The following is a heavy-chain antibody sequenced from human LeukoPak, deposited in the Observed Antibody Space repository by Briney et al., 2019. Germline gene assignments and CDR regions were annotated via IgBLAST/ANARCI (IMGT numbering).Heavy chain of an antibody. V-gene: IGHV3-21*01. D-gene: IGHD3-16*01. J-gene: IGHJ3*02. Sequence: GSLRLSCAASGFTFSSYSMNWVRQAPGKGLEWVSSISSSSSYIYYADSVKGRFTISRDNAKNSLYLQMNSLRAEDTAVYYCARLGVPSDAFDTWGQGTMVTVSS. CDR2: ISSSSSYI. CDR3: ARLGVPSDAFDT. CDR1: GFTFSSYS.